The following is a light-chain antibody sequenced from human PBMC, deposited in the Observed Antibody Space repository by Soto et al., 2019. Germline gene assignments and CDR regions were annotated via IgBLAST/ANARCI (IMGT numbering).Light chain of an antibody. Sequence: EIVLTQSPATLSLSPGERATLSCRASQSVSSYLAWYQQKPGQAPRLLIYDASNRATGIPARFSGSGSGTDFTPTISSLEPEDFAVYYCQQRSNRPPYTFGQGTKWISN. CDR2: DAS. CDR3: QQRSNRPPYT. J-gene: IGKJ2*01. V-gene: IGKV3-11*01. CDR1: QSVSSY.